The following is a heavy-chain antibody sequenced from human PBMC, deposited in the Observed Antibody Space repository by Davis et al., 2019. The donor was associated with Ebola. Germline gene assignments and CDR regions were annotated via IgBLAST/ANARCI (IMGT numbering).Heavy chain of an antibody. CDR2: VTPGATGT. J-gene: IGHJ4*02. D-gene: IGHD2-15*01. CDR3: ARDGAAHNFDH. CDR1: GGTFNTYA. Sequence: ASVKVSCKASGGTFNTYAISWVRQAPGQGLEWMGRVTPGATGTIYARKFQGRLTLTRDTSTTTVHMVLNSLRPEDTAVYYCARDGAAHNFDHWAQGTLVTVSS. V-gene: IGHV1-46*02.